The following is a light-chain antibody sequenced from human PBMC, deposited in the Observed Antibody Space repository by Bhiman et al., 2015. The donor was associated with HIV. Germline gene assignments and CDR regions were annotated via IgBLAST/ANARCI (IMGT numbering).Light chain of an antibody. J-gene: IGLJ1*01. CDR2: GTN. CDR1: SSNIGSNY. V-gene: IGLV1-47*01. CDR3: CSYAGSSSYV. Sequence: QSVLTQPPSASGTPGQRVTISCSGSSSNIGSNYVYWYQLLPGATPKLLIYGTNQRPSGVPDRFSGSKSGTSASLAISGLRSEDEADYYCCSYAGSSSYVFGTGTKVTIL.